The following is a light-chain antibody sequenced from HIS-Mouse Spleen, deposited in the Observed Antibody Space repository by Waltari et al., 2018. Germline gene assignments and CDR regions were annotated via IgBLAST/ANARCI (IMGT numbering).Light chain of an antibody. CDR2: EAS. J-gene: IGLJ1*01. CDR1: SSDVGSYNL. V-gene: IGLV2-23*01. Sequence: QSALTQPASVSGSPGQSITISCTGTSSDVGSYNLVSWYQQHPGNAPKLMIYEASKRPSGVSQRVSGSKSRNPASLTIAGLQAEDEADYYCCSYAGSSTYVFGTGTKVTVL. CDR3: CSYAGSSTYV.